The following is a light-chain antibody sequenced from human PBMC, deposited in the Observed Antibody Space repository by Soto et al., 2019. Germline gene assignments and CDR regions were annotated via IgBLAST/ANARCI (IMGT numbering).Light chain of an antibody. CDR1: QSVSRY. Sequence: EIVMTQSPATLSVSPGETATLSCRASQSVSRYLAWYQHRPGQAPRLLIYDASTRATGIPARFSGSGSGTEFTLTISGLQSEDVAVYSCQQCSDWSLFTFGQGTRLEIK. CDR3: QQCSDWSLFT. CDR2: DAS. V-gene: IGKV3-15*01. J-gene: IGKJ5*01.